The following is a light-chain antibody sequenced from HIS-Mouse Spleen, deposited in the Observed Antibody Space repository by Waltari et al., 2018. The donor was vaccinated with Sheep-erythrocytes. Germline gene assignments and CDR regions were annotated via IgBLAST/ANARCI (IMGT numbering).Light chain of an antibody. Sequence: QSALTQPRSVSGSPGRSVTISCTGTSSDVGGYNYVSWYQQTPGKAPKPMIYDVSKRPSGVPDRFSGSKSGNTASLTISGLQAEDEADYYCCSYAGSYNHVFATGTKVTVL. V-gene: IGLV2-11*01. CDR2: DVS. J-gene: IGLJ1*01. CDR3: CSYAGSYNHV. CDR1: SSDVGGYNY.